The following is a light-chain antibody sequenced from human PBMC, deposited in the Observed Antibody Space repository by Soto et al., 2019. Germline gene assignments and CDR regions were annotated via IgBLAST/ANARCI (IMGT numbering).Light chain of an antibody. V-gene: IGLV2-14*03. CDR1: SSDVGGYNY. CDR3: SSYTSTNTVV. Sequence: QSALTQPASVSGSPGQSITISCTATSSDVGGYNYVSWYQQHPGKAPKLMIYDVSNRPSGVSNRFSGSKSGNTASLTISGLDAEDAAEYYCSSYTSTNTVVFGGGTKLTVL. CDR2: DVS. J-gene: IGLJ2*01.